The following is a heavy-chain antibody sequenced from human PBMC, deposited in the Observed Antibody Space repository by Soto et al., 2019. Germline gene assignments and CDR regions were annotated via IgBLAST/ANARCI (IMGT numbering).Heavy chain of an antibody. D-gene: IGHD1-26*01. CDR3: GRGEVGGRTGFEY. Sequence: QVQLQQWGAGLLKPSETLSLTCAVYGGSFSGYYWRWIRQPPGKGLEWIGEINHSGSTKYNPSLKSRVTISVDTSKNQVSLKVTSVTAADTAVYYCGRGEVGGRTGFEYWGRGTLVTVSS. J-gene: IGHJ4*02. CDR2: INHSGST. CDR1: GGSFSGYY. V-gene: IGHV4-34*01.